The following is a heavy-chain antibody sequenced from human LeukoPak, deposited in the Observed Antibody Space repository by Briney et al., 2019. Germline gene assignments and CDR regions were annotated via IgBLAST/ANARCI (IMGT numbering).Heavy chain of an antibody. D-gene: IGHD2-15*01. CDR3: AKQLGYCSDGSCYFPY. V-gene: IGHV3-23*01. CDR2: ISNNGGYT. Sequence: GGSLRLSCAASGFSVSSNYMSWVRQAPGKGLEWVSAISNNGGYTYYTDSVQGRFTISRDNSKSTLCLQMNSLRAEDTAVYYCAKQLGYCSDGSCYFPYWGQGTLVTVSS. J-gene: IGHJ4*02. CDR1: GFSVSSNY.